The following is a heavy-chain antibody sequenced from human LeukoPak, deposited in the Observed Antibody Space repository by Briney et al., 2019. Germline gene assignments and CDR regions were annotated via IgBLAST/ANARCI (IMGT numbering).Heavy chain of an antibody. D-gene: IGHD6-13*01. CDR1: GFTFSNYA. J-gene: IGHJ4*02. CDR3: ASRPRDAAALDY. V-gene: IGHV3-30*04. Sequence: GGSLRLSCAASGFTFSNYAMHWVRQAPGKGLEWVAVISYDGSNKYYADSVKGRFTISRDNSKNTLYLQMNSLRAEDTAVYYCASRPRDAAALDYWGQGTLVTVSS. CDR2: ISYDGSNK.